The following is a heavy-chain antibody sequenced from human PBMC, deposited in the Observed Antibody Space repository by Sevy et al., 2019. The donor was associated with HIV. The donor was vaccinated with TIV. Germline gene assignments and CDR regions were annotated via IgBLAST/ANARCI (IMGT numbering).Heavy chain of an antibody. D-gene: IGHD6-13*01. CDR1: GFTFNDYA. J-gene: IGHJ3*02. CDR3: AKDIALIAAAGAFDI. V-gene: IGHV3-9*01. CDR2: ISWSSGSI. Sequence: GGSLRLSCPASGFTFNDYAMHWVRQAPGKGLEWVSGISWSSGSIGYADSVKGRFTISRDNAKNSLYLQMNSLRAEDTAFYYCAKDIALIAAAGAFDIWGQGTMVTVSS.